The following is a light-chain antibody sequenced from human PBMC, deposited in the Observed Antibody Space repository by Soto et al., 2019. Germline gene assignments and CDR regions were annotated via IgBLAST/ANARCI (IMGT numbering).Light chain of an antibody. V-gene: IGKV3-11*01. CDR1: QTVSTY. Sequence: DTVLTQSPATLSLSPGERATLSCRASQTVSTYLAWYQQKPGQSPRLLISDTSNRASGIPARFSGSGSGTDFTLTISSLEPEDFAVYFCQHRWNWAYGFGQGTKLEI. CDR3: QHRWNWAYG. J-gene: IGKJ2*03. CDR2: DTS.